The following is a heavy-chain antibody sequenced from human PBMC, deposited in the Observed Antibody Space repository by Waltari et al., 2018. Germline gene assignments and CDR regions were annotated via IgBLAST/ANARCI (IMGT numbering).Heavy chain of an antibody. CDR3: ASGYSYGKQIDY. V-gene: IGHV1-69*02. D-gene: IGHD5-18*01. CDR1: GGTFSSYT. CDR2: IIPILGIA. Sequence: QVQLVQSGAEVKKPGSSVKVSCKASGGTFSSYTISWVRTAPGQGLEWMGRIIPILGIANYTQKFQGRVTITSDKSTSPAYMELSCLIAEDTAVYYCASGYSYGKQIDYWVQGTLVTVSS. J-gene: IGHJ4*02.